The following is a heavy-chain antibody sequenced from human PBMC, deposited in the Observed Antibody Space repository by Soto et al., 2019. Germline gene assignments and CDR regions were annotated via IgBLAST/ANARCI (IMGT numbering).Heavy chain of an antibody. J-gene: IGHJ6*02. CDR3: ATENGDSGYDYDNYYGMDV. V-gene: IGHV3-30-3*01. CDR2: ISYDGSNK. Sequence: GGSLGLSCAASGFTFSSYAMHWVRQAPGKGLEWVAVISYDGSNKYYADSVKGRFTISRDNSKNTLYLQMNSLRAEDTAVYYYATENGDSGYDYDNYYGMDVWGQGTTVTVSS. CDR1: GFTFSSYA. D-gene: IGHD5-12*01.